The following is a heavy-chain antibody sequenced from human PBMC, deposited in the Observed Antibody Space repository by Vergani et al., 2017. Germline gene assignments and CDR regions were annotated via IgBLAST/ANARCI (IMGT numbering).Heavy chain of an antibody. V-gene: IGHV3-23*01. Sequence: EVQLLESGGGLVQPGGSLRISCAASGFTFSSYAMSWVRQAPGKGLEWVSASSGSGGSTYYADSVKGRFTISRDNAKNSLYLQMNSLRAEDTAVYYCARVKYSNYEVGDYMDVWGKGTTVTVSS. CDR1: GFTFSSYA. J-gene: IGHJ6*03. CDR2: SSGSGGST. D-gene: IGHD4-11*01. CDR3: ARVKYSNYEVGDYMDV.